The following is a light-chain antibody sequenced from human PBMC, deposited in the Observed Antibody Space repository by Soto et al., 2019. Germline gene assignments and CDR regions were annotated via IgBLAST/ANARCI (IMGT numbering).Light chain of an antibody. Sequence: QSALTQPASVSGSPGQSITISCTGTSSDVGGYNYVSWYQQNPGNAPKLMIYEVSNRPSGVSNRFSGSKSGNTASLTISGLQAEDEADYYCSSYTISSTLEFGGGTKLTVL. CDR3: SSYTISSTLE. V-gene: IGLV2-14*01. J-gene: IGLJ2*01. CDR2: EVS. CDR1: SSDVGGYNY.